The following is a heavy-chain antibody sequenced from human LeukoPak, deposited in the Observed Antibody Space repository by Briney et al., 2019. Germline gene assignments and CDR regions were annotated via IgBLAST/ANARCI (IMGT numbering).Heavy chain of an antibody. D-gene: IGHD2-21*02. J-gene: IGHJ4*02. CDR2: IYSGGSP. V-gene: IGHV3-66*01. Sequence: PGGSLRLSCAASGFTVSSNYMSWVRQTPGKGPEWVSVIYSGGSPYYAESVKGRFTISRDTSKNTLYLQMNTLRDEDTAVYYCARAYCAGDCPLDYWGQGTLVTVSS. CDR3: ARAYCAGDCPLDY. CDR1: GFTVSSNY.